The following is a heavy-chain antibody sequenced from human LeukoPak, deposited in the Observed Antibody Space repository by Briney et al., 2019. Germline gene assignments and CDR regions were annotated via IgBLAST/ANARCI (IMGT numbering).Heavy chain of an antibody. CDR2: ISYSVST. J-gene: IGHJ3*02. V-gene: IGHV4-59*08. Sequence: PSETLSLTCNVSGGSISSYYWSWIRQPPGKGLEWIGYISYSVSTNYNPSLKSRVTISVDTSKNQFSLKLSSVTAADTAVYYCARPGVGSGRYGAFDIWGQGTMVTVSS. CDR1: GGSISSYY. CDR3: ARPGVGSGRYGAFDI. D-gene: IGHD5-18*01.